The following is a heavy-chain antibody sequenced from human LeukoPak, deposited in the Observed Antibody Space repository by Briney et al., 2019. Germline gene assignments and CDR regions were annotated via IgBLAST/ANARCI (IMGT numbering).Heavy chain of an antibody. CDR1: GVPFSPLW. CDR3: GSGPGWYCDA. Sequence: GGSLRLSCVASGVPFSPLWMTWVRQAPGKGLEWVANIKQDGTDILYLESVRGRFTISRDNTKSSLYLQMNSLTAEDTAVYYCGSGPGWYCDAWGQGTLVTVSS. J-gene: IGHJ4*02. V-gene: IGHV3-7*03. CDR2: IKQDGTDI.